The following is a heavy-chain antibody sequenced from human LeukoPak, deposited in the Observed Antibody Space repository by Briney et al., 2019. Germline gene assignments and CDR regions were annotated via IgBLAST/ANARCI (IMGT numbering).Heavy chain of an antibody. Sequence: GGSLRLSCAASGFTFSSYWMNWARQAPGKGLEWVASINYNGNVNYYVDSVKGRFTISRDNAKNSLYLQMSNLRAEDTAVYYCARGGGLDVWGQGATVTVSS. D-gene: IGHD3-16*01. J-gene: IGHJ6*02. V-gene: IGHV3-7*03. CDR2: INYNGNVN. CDR3: ARGGGLDV. CDR1: GFTFSSYW.